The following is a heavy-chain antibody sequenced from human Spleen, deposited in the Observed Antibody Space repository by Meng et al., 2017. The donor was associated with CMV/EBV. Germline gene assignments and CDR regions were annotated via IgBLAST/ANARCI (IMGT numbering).Heavy chain of an antibody. J-gene: IGHJ4*02. CDR2: INPNSGGT. V-gene: IGHV1-2*02. CDR3: ARGRGGSSSALLGY. CDR1: GYTFTGYY. D-gene: IGHD6-6*01. Sequence: ASVKVSCKASGYTFTGYYMHWVRQAPGQGLEWMGWINPNSGGTKYGQNFQGRVTMTRGTSISTVHMELSRLRADDTAVYYCARGRGGSSSALLGYWGQGTLVTVSS.